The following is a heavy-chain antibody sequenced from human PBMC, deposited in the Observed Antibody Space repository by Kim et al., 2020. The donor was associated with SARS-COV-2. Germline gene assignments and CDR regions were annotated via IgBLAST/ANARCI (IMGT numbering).Heavy chain of an antibody. V-gene: IGHV4-61*02. J-gene: IGHJ6*02. CDR3: ARVLDYYGSGSYYTEPIEGRNYGMDV. D-gene: IGHD3-10*01. Sequence: SETLSLTCTVSGGSISSGSYYWSWIRQPAGKGLEWIGRIYTSGSTNYNPSLKSRVTISVDTSKNQFSLKLSSVTAADTAVYYCARVLDYYGSGSYYTEPIEGRNYGMDVWGQGTTVTVSS. CDR1: GGSISSGSYY. CDR2: IYTSGST.